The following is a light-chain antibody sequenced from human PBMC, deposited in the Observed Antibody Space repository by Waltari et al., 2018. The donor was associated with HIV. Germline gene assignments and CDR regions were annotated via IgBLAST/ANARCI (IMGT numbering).Light chain of an antibody. CDR2: WAS. CDR1: QRVLDSSNNKNF. CDR3: QQYYTTPFT. Sequence: DIVMTQSPDSLAVSLGERAPINCKSSQRVLDSSNNKNFLAWSQQKPGQPPKLLISWASTRESGVPGRFSGSGSGTDFTLTISSLQAEDVAVYYCQQYYTTPFTFGPGTKVDIK. J-gene: IGKJ3*01. V-gene: IGKV4-1*01.